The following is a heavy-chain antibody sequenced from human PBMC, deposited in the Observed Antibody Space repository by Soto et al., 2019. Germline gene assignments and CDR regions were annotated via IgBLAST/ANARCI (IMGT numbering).Heavy chain of an antibody. Sequence: SETLSLTCAVSGGSFSGFYWTWIRQPPGEGLEWIGEINHSGTTNFNPSLRSRPTISLDSSKKHFSLKLTSMTAAVAAVYYCARADRTLVTSYGLDVWGQGTTVTVSS. V-gene: IGHV4-34*01. CDR2: INHSGTT. D-gene: IGHD2-21*02. J-gene: IGHJ6*02. CDR3: ARADRTLVTSYGLDV. CDR1: GGSFSGFY.